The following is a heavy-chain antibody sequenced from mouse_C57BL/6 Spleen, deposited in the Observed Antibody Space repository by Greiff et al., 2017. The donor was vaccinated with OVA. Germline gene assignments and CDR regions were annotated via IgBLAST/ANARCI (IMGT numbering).Heavy chain of an antibody. Sequence: VKLQQPGAELVKPGASVKLSCKASGYTFTSYWMHWVKQRPGQGLEWIGMIHPNSGSTNYNEKFKSKATLTVDKSSSTAYMQLSSLTSEDSAVYYCAREGDYYGQYYFDYWGQGTTLTVSS. J-gene: IGHJ2*01. CDR1: GYTFTSYW. CDR2: IHPNSGST. CDR3: AREGDYYGQYYFDY. D-gene: IGHD1-1*01. V-gene: IGHV1-64*01.